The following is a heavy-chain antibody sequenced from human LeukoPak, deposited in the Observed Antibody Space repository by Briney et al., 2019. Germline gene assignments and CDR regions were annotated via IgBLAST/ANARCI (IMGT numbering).Heavy chain of an antibody. CDR2: IYSGGST. V-gene: IGHV3-53*04. CDR1: GFTVSSNY. CDR3: AREASTPADAFDI. J-gene: IGHJ3*02. Sequence: GGSLRLSCAASGFTVSSNYMSWVRQAPGKGLEWVSIIYSGGSTYYAGSVKGRFTISRHNSKNTLYLQMNSLRAEDTAVYYCAREASTPADAFDIWGQGTMVTVSS.